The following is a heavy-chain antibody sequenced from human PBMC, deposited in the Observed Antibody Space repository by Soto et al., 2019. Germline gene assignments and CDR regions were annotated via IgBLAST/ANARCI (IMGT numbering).Heavy chain of an antibody. J-gene: IGHJ4*02. V-gene: IGHV5-51*01. CDR2: IYPGDSDT. CDR3: ARPTMIVGYFDN. Sequence: VQSMRVSCKGAGCSCTNYCSGWVLQMPGKGLEWMGIIYPGDSDTRYSPSFQGQVTISADKSISTAYLQWSSLKASDTAMYYCARPTMIVGYFDNRGQGTLVTVSS. D-gene: IGHD3-22*01. CDR1: GCSCTNYC.